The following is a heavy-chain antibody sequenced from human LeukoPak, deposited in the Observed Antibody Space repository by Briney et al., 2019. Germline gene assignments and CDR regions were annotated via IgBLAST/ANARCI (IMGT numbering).Heavy chain of an antibody. CDR1: GLTFSSYA. Sequence: GGSLRLSCAASGLTFSSYAMSWVRQAPGKGLEWVSAISGSGGSTYYADSVKGRFTISRDNSKNTLYLQMNSLRAEDTAVYYCAKGGWGCSSTSCYADAFDIWGQGTMVTASS. J-gene: IGHJ3*02. CDR3: AKGGWGCSSTSCYADAFDI. CDR2: ISGSGGST. D-gene: IGHD2-2*01. V-gene: IGHV3-23*01.